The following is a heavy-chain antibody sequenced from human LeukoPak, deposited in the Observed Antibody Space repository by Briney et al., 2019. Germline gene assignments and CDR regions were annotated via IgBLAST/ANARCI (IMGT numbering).Heavy chain of an antibody. Sequence: GGSLRLSCAASGFTFSSYYMNWVRQAPGKGLEWVSSISSNSRYIYYADSVKGRFTISRDNAKNSLYLQMNSLRAEDTAVYYCGKGRSMFGELSGDYWGQGTLVTVSS. CDR2: ISSNSRYI. V-gene: IGHV3-21*01. CDR1: GFTFSSYY. CDR3: GKGRSMFGELSGDY. D-gene: IGHD3-10*02. J-gene: IGHJ4*02.